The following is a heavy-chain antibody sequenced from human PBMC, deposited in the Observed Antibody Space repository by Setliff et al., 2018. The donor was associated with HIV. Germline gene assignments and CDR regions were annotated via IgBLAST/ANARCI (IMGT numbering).Heavy chain of an antibody. CDR1: GYSFTSNW. Sequence: GESLKISCKGSGYSFTSNWISWVRQMPGKGLEWMGRIDPSDSYTNYSPSFQGHVTISADKSISTAYLQWSSLKASDTAMYYCARMGEYSSSGGAFDIWGLGTMVTVSS. J-gene: IGHJ3*02. V-gene: IGHV5-10-1*01. CDR3: ARMGEYSSSGGAFDI. CDR2: IDPSDSYT. D-gene: IGHD6-6*01.